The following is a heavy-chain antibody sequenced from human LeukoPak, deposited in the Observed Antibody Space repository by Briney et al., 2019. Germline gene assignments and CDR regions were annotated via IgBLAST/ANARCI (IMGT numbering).Heavy chain of an antibody. D-gene: IGHD2-15*01. V-gene: IGHV4-4*09. CDR3: ASLSIVPRPYYYYYMDV. Sequence: SETLSLTCTVSGGSISSYYWIWIRQPPGKGLEWIGNTYTSGTTNYNPYLKSRVTISVATSKRQFSLALSSVTAADTAVYYCASLSIVPRPYYYYYMDVWGKGTTVTVSS. CDR1: GGSISSYY. CDR2: TYTSGTT. J-gene: IGHJ6*03.